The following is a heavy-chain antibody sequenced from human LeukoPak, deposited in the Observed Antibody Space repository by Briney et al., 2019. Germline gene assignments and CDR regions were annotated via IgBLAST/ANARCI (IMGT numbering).Heavy chain of an antibody. CDR2: INQDGSVK. V-gene: IGHV3-7*01. Sequence: GGSLRLFCAASTFTFSTYWMTWVRQAPGKGPEFVANINQDGSVKNYVDSVKGRFTISRDNAKNSLYLQMNSLRADDTAVHYCARDPGSSSFDYWGQGTLVTVSS. CDR1: TFTFSTYW. D-gene: IGHD6-13*01. CDR3: ARDPGSSSFDY. J-gene: IGHJ4*02.